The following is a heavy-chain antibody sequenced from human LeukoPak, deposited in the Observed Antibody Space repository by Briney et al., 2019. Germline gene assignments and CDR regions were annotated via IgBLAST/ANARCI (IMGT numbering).Heavy chain of an antibody. CDR3: ARDYTAGYSSGWLDY. J-gene: IGHJ4*02. CDR1: GYTFTSHY. Sequence: ASVKVSCKASGYTFTSHYMHWVRQAPGQGLEWMGIINPSGGSTSYAQKFQGRVTMTRDTSTSTVYMELSSLRSEDTAVYYCARDYTAGYSSGWLDYWGQGTLVTVSS. CDR2: INPSGGST. D-gene: IGHD6-19*01. V-gene: IGHV1-46*01.